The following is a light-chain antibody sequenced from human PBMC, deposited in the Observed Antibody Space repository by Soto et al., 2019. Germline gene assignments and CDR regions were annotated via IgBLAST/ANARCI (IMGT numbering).Light chain of an antibody. J-gene: IGLJ1*01. V-gene: IGLV2-14*01. CDR2: DVN. CDR3: SSYTSSSTYV. CDR1: SSDVGYYNY. Sequence: QSALTQPASVSGSPGQSIAISCTGTSSDVGYYNYVSWYQQHPGKATKVMIYDVNNRPSGVSDRFSGSKSGNTASLTISGLRAEDEADYYCSSYTSSSTYVFGTGTKVTVL.